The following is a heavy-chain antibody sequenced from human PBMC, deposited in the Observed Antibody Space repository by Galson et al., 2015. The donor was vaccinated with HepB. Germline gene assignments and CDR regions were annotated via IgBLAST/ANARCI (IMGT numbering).Heavy chain of an antibody. CDR1: GYTFTSYD. D-gene: IGHD6-19*01. CDR3: ARRGYSSGWYGDYYYYGMDV. J-gene: IGHJ6*02. V-gene: IGHV1-8*01. CDR2: MNPNSGNT. Sequence: SVKVSCKASGYTFTSYDINWVRQATGQGLEWMGWMNPNSGNTGYAQKFQGRVTMTRNTSMSTAYMELSSLRSEDTAVYYCARRGYSSGWYGDYYYYGMDVWGQGTTVTVSS.